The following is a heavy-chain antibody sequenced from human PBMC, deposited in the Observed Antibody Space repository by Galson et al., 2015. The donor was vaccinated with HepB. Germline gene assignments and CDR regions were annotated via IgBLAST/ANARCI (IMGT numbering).Heavy chain of an antibody. J-gene: IGHJ6*03. CDR2: IIPIFGTA. CDR1: GGTFSSYA. CDR3: ARGSSIAASRPPGYYYYYYYMDV. D-gene: IGHD6-6*01. Sequence: SVKVSCKASGGTFSSYAISWVRQAPGQGLEWMGGIIPIFGTANYAQKFQGRVTITADESTSTAYMELSSLRSEDTAVYYCARGSSIAASRPPGYYYYYYYMDVWGKGTTVTVSS. V-gene: IGHV1-69*13.